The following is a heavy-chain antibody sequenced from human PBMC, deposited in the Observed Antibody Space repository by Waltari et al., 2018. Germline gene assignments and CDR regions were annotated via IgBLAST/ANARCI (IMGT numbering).Heavy chain of an antibody. CDR1: GYTFTGYY. Sequence: HVQLVQPGAEVKKPWASVKVSCKAYGYTFTGYYIHWVHEAPGQGLEGVGWNNPTSGGTNYAQKFQGRVTMTRATSISTAYMELSRLRSDDTAVYYCERLKEYYYYGMDVWGQGTTVNVS. J-gene: IGHJ6*02. CDR2: NNPTSGGT. V-gene: IGHV1-2*02. CDR3: ERLKEYYYYGMDV.